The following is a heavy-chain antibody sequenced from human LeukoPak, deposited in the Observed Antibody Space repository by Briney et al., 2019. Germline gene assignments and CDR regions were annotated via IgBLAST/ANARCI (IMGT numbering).Heavy chain of an antibody. CDR2: IYYSGST. V-gene: IGHV4-59*01. CDR3: ARGARGTTRRITIFGVVGTNWFDP. J-gene: IGHJ5*02. CDR1: GGSISSYY. D-gene: IGHD3-3*01. Sequence: SETLSPTCTVSGGSISSYYWSWIRQPPGKGLEWIGYIYYSGSTNYNPSLKSRVTISVDTSKNQFSLKLSSVTAADTAVYYCARGARGTTRRITIFGVVGTNWFDPWGQGTLVTVSS.